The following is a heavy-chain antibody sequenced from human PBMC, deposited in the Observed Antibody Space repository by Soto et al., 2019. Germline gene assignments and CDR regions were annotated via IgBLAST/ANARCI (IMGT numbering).Heavy chain of an antibody. CDR1: GFTFSTYW. D-gene: IGHD3-16*01. J-gene: IGHJ4*02. CDR3: LCGGNFFVY. Sequence: EVQLVESGGGLVQPGESLRLSCAASGFTFSTYWMTWVRQPPGKGLEWVANIDQDGSERYYVDSVRGRFTISRDNAKNSLYLQMSSLGVEDTAVYYFLCGGNFFVYWGQGTLVTVSP. V-gene: IGHV3-7*01. CDR2: IDQDGSER.